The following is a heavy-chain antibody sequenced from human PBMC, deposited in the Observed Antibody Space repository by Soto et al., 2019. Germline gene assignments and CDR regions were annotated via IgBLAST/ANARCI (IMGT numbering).Heavy chain of an antibody. CDR1: GFTFSSYS. V-gene: IGHV3-48*01. CDR3: ARDQGDIVVVIQSAWADAFDI. J-gene: IGHJ3*02. D-gene: IGHD2-21*01. Sequence: GGSLRLSCAASGFTFSSYSMNWVRQAPGKGLEWVSYISSSSSTIYYADSVKGRFTISRDNAKNSLYLQMNSLRAEDTAVYYCARDQGDIVVVIQSAWADAFDIWGQGTMVTVSS. CDR2: ISSSSSTI.